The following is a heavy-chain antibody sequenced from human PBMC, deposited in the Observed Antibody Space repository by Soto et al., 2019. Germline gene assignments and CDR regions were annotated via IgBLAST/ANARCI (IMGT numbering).Heavy chain of an antibody. Sequence: EVRLLESGGGLVQPGGSLRLSCAASGFTFSSFALSWVRQAPGKGLEWISAISGSGGGTDYADSVEGRFTVSRDNSKNTLYLQMNSLRAEDTAVYYCAKSGGGGYFDWLFHAFDIWGQGTMVTVSS. D-gene: IGHD3-9*01. V-gene: IGHV3-23*01. J-gene: IGHJ3*02. CDR3: AKSGGGGYFDWLFHAFDI. CDR1: GFTFSSFA. CDR2: ISGSGGGT.